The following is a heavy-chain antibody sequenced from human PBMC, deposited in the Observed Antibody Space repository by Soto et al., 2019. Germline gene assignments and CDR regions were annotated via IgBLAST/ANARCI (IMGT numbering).Heavy chain of an antibody. CDR1: GFTFSSYA. Sequence: EVQLLESGGGLVQPGGSLRLYCAASGFTFSSYAMSWVRQAPGKGLEWVSAISGSGGSTYYADSVKGRFTISRDNSKNTLYLQMNSLRAEDTAVYYCAKRDWSSWLPFDYWGQGTLVTVSS. V-gene: IGHV3-23*01. D-gene: IGHD6-13*01. J-gene: IGHJ4*02. CDR3: AKRDWSSWLPFDY. CDR2: ISGSGGST.